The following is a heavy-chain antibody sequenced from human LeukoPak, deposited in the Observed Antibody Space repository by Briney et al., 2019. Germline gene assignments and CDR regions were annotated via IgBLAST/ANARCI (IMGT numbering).Heavy chain of an antibody. CDR1: GFTFSSYG. J-gene: IGHJ4*02. D-gene: IGHD3-22*01. V-gene: IGHV3-30*03. Sequence: GSLRLSCAASGFTFSSYGMHWVRQAPGKGLEWVAVISYDGSNKYYADSVKGRFTISRDNSKNTLYLQMNSLRAEDTAVYYCAGLYYDSSGYPIDYWGQGTLVTVSS. CDR2: ISYDGSNK. CDR3: AGLYYDSSGYPIDY.